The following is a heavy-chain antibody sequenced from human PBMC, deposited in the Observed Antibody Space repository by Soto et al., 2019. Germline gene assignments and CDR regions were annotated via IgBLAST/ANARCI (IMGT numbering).Heavy chain of an antibody. CDR2: ISYDGSNK. V-gene: IGHV3-30*18. CDR3: AKDRIARVVVAPYYY. J-gene: IGHJ4*02. Sequence: PGGSLRLSCAASGFTFSSYGMHWVRQARGKGLEWVAVISYDGSNKYYADSVKGRFTISRDNSKNTLYLQMNSLRAEDTAVYYCAKDRIARVVVAPYYYWGQGTLDTVSS. D-gene: IGHD2-15*01. CDR1: GFTFSSYG.